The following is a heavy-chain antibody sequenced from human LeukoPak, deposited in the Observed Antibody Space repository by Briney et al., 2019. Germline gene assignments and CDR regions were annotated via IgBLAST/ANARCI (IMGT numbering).Heavy chain of an antibody. V-gene: IGHV4-34*01. Sequence: SETLSLTCAVYGGSFSGYYWSWIRQPPGKGPEWIGEINHSGSTNYNPSLKSRVTISVDTSKNQFSLKLSSVTAADTAVYYCARGSGGYYYMDVWGKGTTVTVSS. CDR3: ARGSGGYYYMDV. D-gene: IGHD3-10*01. CDR2: INHSGST. J-gene: IGHJ6*03. CDR1: GGSFSGYY.